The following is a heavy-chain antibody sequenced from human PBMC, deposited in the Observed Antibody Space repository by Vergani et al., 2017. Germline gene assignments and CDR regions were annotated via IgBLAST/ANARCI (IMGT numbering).Heavy chain of an antibody. CDR3: ARLGDGYYYHGFDI. Sequence: EVQLVQSGAEVKKPGESLKISCEGSGYTFTDYWVGWVRQKPGKGLEWMGVVFPGDSQIRSSLSFQGRVTISADKSISTAYLQWYSLQASDTAMYYCARLGDGYYYHGFDIWGQGTAVTVSS. J-gene: IGHJ3*02. CDR2: VFPGDSQI. V-gene: IGHV5-51*01. CDR1: GYTFTDYW. D-gene: IGHD3-3*01.